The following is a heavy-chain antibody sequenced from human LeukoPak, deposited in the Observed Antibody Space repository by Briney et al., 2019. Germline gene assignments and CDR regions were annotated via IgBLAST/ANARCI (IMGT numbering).Heavy chain of an antibody. V-gene: IGHV3-23*01. Sequence: PGGSLRLSCAASGFTFSSYAMSWVRQAPGKGLEWVSAISGSGGSTYYADSVKGRFTISRGNSKNTLYLQMNSLRAEDTAVYYCAKVSSGWYGEYYFDYWGQGTLVTVSS. CDR3: AKVSSGWYGEYYFDY. D-gene: IGHD6-19*01. CDR2: ISGSGGST. CDR1: GFTFSSYA. J-gene: IGHJ4*02.